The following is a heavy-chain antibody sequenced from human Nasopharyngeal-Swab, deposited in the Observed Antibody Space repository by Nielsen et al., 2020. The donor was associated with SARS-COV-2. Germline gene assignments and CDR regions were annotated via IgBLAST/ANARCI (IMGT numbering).Heavy chain of an antibody. V-gene: IGHV4-59*01. J-gene: IGHJ6*03. CDR1: GGSISSYY. Sequence: SETLSLTCTVSGGSISSYYWSWIRQPPGKGLEWTGYIYYSGSTNYNPSLKSRVTISVDTSKNQFSLKLSSVTAADTAVYYCARGYYDSSGWVDYYYYYMDVWGKGTTVTVSS. D-gene: IGHD3-22*01. CDR2: IYYSGST. CDR3: ARGYYDSSGWVDYYYYYMDV.